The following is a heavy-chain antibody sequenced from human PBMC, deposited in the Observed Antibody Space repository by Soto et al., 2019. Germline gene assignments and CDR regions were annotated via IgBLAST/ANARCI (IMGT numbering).Heavy chain of an antibody. CDR1: GFTFSSYG. D-gene: IGHD1-26*01. V-gene: IGHV3-30*18. Sequence: QVQLVESGGGVVQPGRSLRLSCAASGFTFSSYGRHWVRQAPGKGLEWVAVISYDGRNKYYADSVKGRFTISRDNSKKTLYLQMNSLRAEDTAVYYCAKDRTLWEQETDYWGQGTLVTVSS. CDR3: AKDRTLWEQETDY. CDR2: ISYDGRNK. J-gene: IGHJ4*02.